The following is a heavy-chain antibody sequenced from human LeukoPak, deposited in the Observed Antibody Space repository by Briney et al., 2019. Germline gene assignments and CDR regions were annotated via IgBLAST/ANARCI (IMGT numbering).Heavy chain of an antibody. Sequence: ASVKVSCKASGYTFTGYYMHWVRQAPGQGLEWMGWIYPNSGGTNYAQNFQGRVTMTRDTSISTAYMELSSLRSDDTAVYYCARFSGSSNFDYWGQGTLVAVSS. CDR3: ARFSGSSNFDY. CDR2: IYPNSGGT. J-gene: IGHJ4*02. CDR1: GYTFTGYY. D-gene: IGHD1-26*01. V-gene: IGHV1-2*02.